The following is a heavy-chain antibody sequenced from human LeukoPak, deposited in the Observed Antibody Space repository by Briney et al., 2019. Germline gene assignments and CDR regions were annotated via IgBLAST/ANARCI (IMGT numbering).Heavy chain of an antibody. D-gene: IGHD3-10*01. Sequence: EASVTLSCTASGFTFTSSAVQWVRQARGQRLEWIGWIVVGSGNTNYAQKFQERVTITRDMSTSTAYMELSSLRSEDTAVYYCAAALHEYYYGSGSTRSYFDYWGQGTLVTVSS. CDR2: IVVGSGNT. CDR1: GFTFTSSA. J-gene: IGHJ4*02. CDR3: AAALHEYYYGSGSTRSYFDY. V-gene: IGHV1-58*01.